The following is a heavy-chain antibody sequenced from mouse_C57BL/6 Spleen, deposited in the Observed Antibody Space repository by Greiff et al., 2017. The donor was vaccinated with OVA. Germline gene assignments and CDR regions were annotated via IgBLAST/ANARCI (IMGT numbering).Heavy chain of an antibody. CDR1: GFSLTSYG. Sequence: VQGVESGPGLVQPSQSLSITCTVSGFSLTSYGVHWVRQSPGKGLEWLGVIWRGGSTDYNAAFMSRLSITKDNSKSQVFFKMNSLQADDTAIYYCAKNMELLYYYAMDYWGQGTSVTVSS. D-gene: IGHD1-1*02. CDR3: AKNMELLYYYAMDY. CDR2: IWRGGST. J-gene: IGHJ4*01. V-gene: IGHV2-5*01.